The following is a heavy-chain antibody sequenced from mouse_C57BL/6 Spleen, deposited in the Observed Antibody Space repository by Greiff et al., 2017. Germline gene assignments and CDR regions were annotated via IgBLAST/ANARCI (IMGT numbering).Heavy chain of an antibody. CDR1: GYAFSSSW. CDR3: ARSGLYGKAFAY. Sequence: QVQLQQSGPELVKPGASVKISCKASGYAFSSSWMNWVKQRPGTGLEWIGRIYPGDGDTNYNGKFKGKATLTADQSSSTAYMQLSSLTSEDSAVYFCARSGLYGKAFAYWGQGTLVTVSA. J-gene: IGHJ3*01. V-gene: IGHV1-82*01. D-gene: IGHD2-1*01. CDR2: IYPGDGDT.